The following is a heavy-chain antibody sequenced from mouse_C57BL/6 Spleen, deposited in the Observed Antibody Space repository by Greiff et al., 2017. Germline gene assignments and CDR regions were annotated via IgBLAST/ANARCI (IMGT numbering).Heavy chain of an antibody. Sequence: VQLQQSGPGLVQPSQSLSITCTVSGFSLTSYGVHWVRQSPGKGLEWLGVIWSGGSTDYNAAFISRLSISKDNSKSQVFFKMNSLQADDTAIYYCARKGYYDYDGGFDYWGQGTTRTVSS. J-gene: IGHJ2*01. D-gene: IGHD2-4*01. CDR3: ARKGYYDYDGGFDY. CDR2: IWSGGST. CDR1: GFSLTSYG. V-gene: IGHV2-2*01.